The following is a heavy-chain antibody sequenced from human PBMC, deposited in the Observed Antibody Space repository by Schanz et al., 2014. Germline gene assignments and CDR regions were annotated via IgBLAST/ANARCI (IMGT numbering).Heavy chain of an antibody. Sequence: QVQLVQFGAEVKKPGASVKVSCKASGYTFTSHGISWVRQAPGQGLEWMGWISPYNGNTNYAPKVQGRVTVTTDTSTSTVYMELRSLTSDDTAVYYCARGGYSSGWYDRDIAHFDYWGQGTLVTVSS. V-gene: IGHV1-18*01. CDR2: ISPYNGNT. CDR1: GYTFTSHG. J-gene: IGHJ4*02. CDR3: ARGGYSSGWYDRDIAHFDY. D-gene: IGHD6-19*01.